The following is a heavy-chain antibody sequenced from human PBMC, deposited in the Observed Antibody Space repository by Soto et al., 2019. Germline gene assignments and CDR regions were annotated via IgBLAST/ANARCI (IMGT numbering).Heavy chain of an antibody. J-gene: IGHJ6*03. CDR1: GYTFTSYG. Sequence: ASVKVSCKASGYTFTSYGISWVRQAPGQGLEWMGWISAYNGNTNYAQKLQGRVTMTTDTSTSTAYMELRSLRSDDTAVYYCARVFTAARYYYYYMDFWGTGTMVTVSS. V-gene: IGHV1-18*01. CDR3: ARVFTAARYYYYYMDF. CDR2: ISAYNGNT. D-gene: IGHD2-2*01.